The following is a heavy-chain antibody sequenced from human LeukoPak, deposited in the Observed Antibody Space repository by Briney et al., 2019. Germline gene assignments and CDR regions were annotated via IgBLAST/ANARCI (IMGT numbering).Heavy chain of an antibody. CDR1: GFTFSSHW. Sequence: GGSLRLSCAASGFTFSSHWMHWVRQAPGKGLEWVANIKQDGSEKYYVDSVKGRFTISRDNAKNSLYLQMNSLRAEDTAVYYCVRMGGYSYGYGTDYWGQGTLVTVSS. D-gene: IGHD5-18*01. CDR2: IKQDGSEK. CDR3: VRMGGYSYGYGTDY. J-gene: IGHJ4*02. V-gene: IGHV3-7*03.